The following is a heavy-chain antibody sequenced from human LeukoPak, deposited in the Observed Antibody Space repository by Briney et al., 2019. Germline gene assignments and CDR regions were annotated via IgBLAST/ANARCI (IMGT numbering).Heavy chain of an antibody. CDR3: ATSRYYYDSSGFLVDY. Sequence: GGSLRLSCAASGFTFSNYEMNWVRQAPGKGLEWVSAISGRGGSGRSTYYADSVKGRFTISRDDSKNTLYLEMSSLRAEDTAIYYCATSRYYYDSSGFLVDYWGQGTLVTVSS. D-gene: IGHD3-22*01. J-gene: IGHJ4*02. V-gene: IGHV3-23*01. CDR2: ISGRGGSGRST. CDR1: GFTFSNYE.